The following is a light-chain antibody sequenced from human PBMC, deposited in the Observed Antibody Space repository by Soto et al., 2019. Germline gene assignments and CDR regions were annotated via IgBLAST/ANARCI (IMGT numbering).Light chain of an antibody. CDR1: YSDVGSYNY. V-gene: IGLV2-14*01. CDR3: SSFASTSTLV. Sequence: QSALTQPAAVSGSPGQSITISCTGTYSDVGSYNYVSWYQHHPCKAPKLIIYEVTNRPTGVSHRFSGSKSGNTASLTISGIQAEDEADYYCSSFASTSTLVFVGGTKVTVL. J-gene: IGLJ3*02. CDR2: EVT.